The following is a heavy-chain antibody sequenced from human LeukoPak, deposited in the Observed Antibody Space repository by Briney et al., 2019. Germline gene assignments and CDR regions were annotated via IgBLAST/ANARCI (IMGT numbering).Heavy chain of an antibody. J-gene: IGHJ6*02. CDR2: IYYSGST. D-gene: IGHD6-19*01. CDR1: GGSISSYY. V-gene: IGHV4-59*01. CDR3: ARDSSMSSGSGWYLDIPYYYYYGMDV. Sequence: SETLSLTCTVSGGSISSYYWSWIRQPPGKGLEWIGYIYYSGSTNYNPSLKSRVTISVDTSKNQFSLKLSSVTVADTAVYYCARDSSMSSGSGWYLDIPYYYYYGMDVWGQGTTVTVSS.